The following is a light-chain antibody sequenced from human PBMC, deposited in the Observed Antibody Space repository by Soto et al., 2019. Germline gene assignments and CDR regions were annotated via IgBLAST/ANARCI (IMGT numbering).Light chain of an antibody. CDR1: SSDVGGYDR. CDR2: EVS. CDR3: CSYTSSSTRV. Sequence: QSVLTQPPSASGSPGQSVTISCTGTSSDVGGYDRVSWFQQHPGKAPKLIIYEVSDRPSGLSNRFSVSKSGNTASLTISGLQAEDEADYYCCSYTSSSTRVFGGGTKLTVL. J-gene: IGLJ3*02. V-gene: IGLV2-14*01.